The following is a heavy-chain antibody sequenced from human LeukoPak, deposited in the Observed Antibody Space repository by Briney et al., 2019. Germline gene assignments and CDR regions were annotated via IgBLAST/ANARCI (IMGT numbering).Heavy chain of an antibody. V-gene: IGHV4-31*03. Sequence: SQTLSLTCTVSTGSISSGGYYWSWIRQHPGKGLEWIGDIYYSGSTYYSPSLKSRVTISVDTSKNQFSLKLSSVTAAYTAVYYCARDREGLRLDYWGQGTLVTVSS. CDR1: TGSISSGGYY. D-gene: IGHD4-17*01. CDR2: IYYSGST. CDR3: ARDREGLRLDY. J-gene: IGHJ4*02.